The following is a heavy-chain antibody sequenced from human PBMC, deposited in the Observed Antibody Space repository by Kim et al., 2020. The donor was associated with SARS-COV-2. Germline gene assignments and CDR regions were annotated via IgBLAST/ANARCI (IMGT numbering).Heavy chain of an antibody. CDR1: GFTFSSYG. V-gene: IGHV3-33*01. Sequence: GGSLRLSCAASGFTFSSYGMHWVRQAPGKGLEWVAVIWYDGSNKYYADSVQGRFTISRDNSKNTLYLQMNSLRAEDTAVDYCARGAYCGGDCDPYYFDYWGQGTLVTVSS. CDR2: IWYDGSNK. J-gene: IGHJ4*02. D-gene: IGHD2-21*02. CDR3: ARGAYCGGDCDPYYFDY.